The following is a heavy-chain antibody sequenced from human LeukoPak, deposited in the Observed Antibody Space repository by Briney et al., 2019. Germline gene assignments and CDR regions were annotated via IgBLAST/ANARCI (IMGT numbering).Heavy chain of an antibody. CDR1: GFTLSCCG. CDR2: VRYDGGNV. V-gene: IGHV3-30*02. Sequence: GGSLRLSCAASGFTLSCCGMHWVRQAPGKGLEWVAFVRYDGGNVYYADSVKGRFTISRDNFKNTLSLQMNSLRAEDTAVYYCAKGMVRGVILKGFDYWGQGTLVTVSS. CDR3: AKGMVRGVILKGFDY. D-gene: IGHD3-10*01. J-gene: IGHJ4*02.